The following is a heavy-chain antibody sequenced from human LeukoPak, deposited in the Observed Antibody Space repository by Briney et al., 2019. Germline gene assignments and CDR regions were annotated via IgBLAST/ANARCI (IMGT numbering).Heavy chain of an antibody. CDR1: GDFSGDSNTTCY. J-gene: IGHJ4*02. D-gene: IGHD3-16*01. CDR3: VGAPNQNSLDN. V-gene: IGHV4-61*05. Sequence: SETLSLTCTFSGDFSGDSNTTCYWRSVRQPPGRVLKLIGHISHTDTTTYIPSLNSRATKSSAKSKNQFTLRLYSVTASDTAVYYCVGAPNQNSLDNWGQGTLVAVSS. CDR2: ISHTDTT.